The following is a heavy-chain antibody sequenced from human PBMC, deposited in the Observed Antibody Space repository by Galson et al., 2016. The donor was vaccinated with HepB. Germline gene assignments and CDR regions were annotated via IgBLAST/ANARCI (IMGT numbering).Heavy chain of an antibody. CDR1: GFTFSSYT. J-gene: IGHJ4*02. D-gene: IGHD1-14*01. V-gene: IGHV3-21*01. CDR3: ARAPADKPLGYRHPWYYFDC. Sequence: SLRLSCAASGFTFSSYTMNWVRQAPGKGLEWVSSISTNSRYIYYADSVKGRFTISRDNAKNSLYLQMNSLRADDTAVYYCARAPADKPLGYRHPWYYFDCWGQGTLVTVSS. CDR2: ISTNSRYI.